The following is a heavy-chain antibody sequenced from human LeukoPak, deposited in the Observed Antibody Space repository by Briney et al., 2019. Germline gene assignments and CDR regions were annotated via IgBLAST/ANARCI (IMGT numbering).Heavy chain of an antibody. J-gene: IGHJ5*02. D-gene: IGHD6-13*01. Sequence: PSETLSLTCTVSGGSISSHYWSWIRQPPGKGLEWIGYIYYSGSTNYNPSLKSRVTISVDTSKNQFSLKLSSVTAADTAVHYCARERQQLDNNWFDPWGQGTLVTVSS. V-gene: IGHV4-59*11. CDR2: IYYSGST. CDR3: ARERQQLDNNWFDP. CDR1: GGSISSHY.